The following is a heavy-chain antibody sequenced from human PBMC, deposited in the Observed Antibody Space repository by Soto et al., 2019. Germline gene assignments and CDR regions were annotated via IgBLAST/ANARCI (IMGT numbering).Heavy chain of an antibody. J-gene: IGHJ4*02. CDR3: ARGISFIDY. CDR2: IYYSGST. Sequence: SETLSLTFTFSGGSISSYYWSWIRQPPGKGLEWIGYIYYSGSTNYNPSLKSRVTISVDTSKNQFSLKLSSVTAADTAVYYCARGISFIDYWGQGTLVTVSS. V-gene: IGHV4-59*01. CDR1: GGSISSYY.